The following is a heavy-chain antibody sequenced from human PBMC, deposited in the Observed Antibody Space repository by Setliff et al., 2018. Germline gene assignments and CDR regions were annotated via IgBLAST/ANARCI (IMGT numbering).Heavy chain of an antibody. CDR3: TREQWLDPPGYYYMDV. D-gene: IGHD6-19*01. CDR1: GGSINEYY. CDR2: IYSDENT. V-gene: IGHV4-4*07. Sequence: SETLSLTCSVSGGSINEYYWSWFRQPAGKGLEWIGRIYSDENTDYNPSLKSRVTMLADTSKNQFSLKLKSVTAADTAVYYCTREQWLDPPGYYYMDVWAKGTTVTVSS. J-gene: IGHJ6*03.